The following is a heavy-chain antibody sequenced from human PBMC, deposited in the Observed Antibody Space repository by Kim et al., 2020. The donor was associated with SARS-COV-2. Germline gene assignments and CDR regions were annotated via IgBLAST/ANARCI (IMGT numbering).Heavy chain of an antibody. V-gene: IGHV3-43*01. Sequence: TYYADSVKGRFTISRDNSKNSLYLQMNSLRTEDAALYYCAKDIQWGSVDIWGQGTMVTVSS. CDR3: AKDIQWGSVDI. D-gene: IGHD2-15*01. J-gene: IGHJ3*02. CDR2: T.